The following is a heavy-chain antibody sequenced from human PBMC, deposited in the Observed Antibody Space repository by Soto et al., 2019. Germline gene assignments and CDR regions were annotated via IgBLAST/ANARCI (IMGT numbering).Heavy chain of an antibody. CDR2: IIPILGIA. J-gene: IGHJ6*02. V-gene: IGHV1-69*04. D-gene: IGHD6-13*01. CDR1: GGTFSSYT. CDR3: ARDIRVAAAGLEAGCMDV. Sequence: ASVKVSCKASGGTFSSYTISWVRQAPGQGLEWMGRIIPILGIANYAQKFQGRVTITADKSTSTAYMELSSLRSEDTAVYYCARDIRVAAAGLEAGCMDVWGQGTTVTVSS.